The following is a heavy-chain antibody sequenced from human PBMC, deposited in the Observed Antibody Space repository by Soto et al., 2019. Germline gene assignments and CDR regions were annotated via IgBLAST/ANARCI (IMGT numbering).Heavy chain of an antibody. D-gene: IGHD5-12*01. CDR3: ARGYSSYDRKEYFQH. CDR2: IYYSGST. Sequence: SETLSLTCTVSGGSISSYYWSWIRQPPGKGLEWIGYIYYSGSTNYNPSLKSRVTISVDTSKNQFSLKLSSVTAADTAVYYCARGYSSYDRKEYFQHWGQGTLVTVSS. J-gene: IGHJ1*01. CDR1: GGSISSYY. V-gene: IGHV4-59*01.